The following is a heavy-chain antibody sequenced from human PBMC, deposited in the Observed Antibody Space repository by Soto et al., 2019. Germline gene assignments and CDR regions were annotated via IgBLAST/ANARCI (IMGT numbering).Heavy chain of an antibody. CDR2: IYPDDSDS. CDR3: VATYGDYLDY. V-gene: IGHV5-51*01. CDR1: GYKFTTYW. D-gene: IGHD4-17*01. J-gene: IGHJ4*02. Sequence: PGESLKISCKGSGYKFTTYWIGWVPQMPGKGLEWMAIIYPDDSDSRYSPSFQGQVTISADKSISTAYLQWSSLKASDTAIYYCVATYGDYLDYWGQGTLVTVSS.